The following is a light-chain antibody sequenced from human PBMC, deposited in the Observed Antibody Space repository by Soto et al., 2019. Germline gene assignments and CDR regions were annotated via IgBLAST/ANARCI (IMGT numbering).Light chain of an antibody. CDR1: QSVSSSY. CDR3: QQYGSSIT. V-gene: IGKV3-20*01. J-gene: IGKJ5*01. Sequence: EIVLTQSPGNLSLSPGERATLSCRASQSVSSSYLAWYQQKPGQAPRLLIYVASSRATGIPDRFSGSGSGTDFTLTISRLEPEDFAVYYCQQYGSSITFGQGTRLEI. CDR2: VAS.